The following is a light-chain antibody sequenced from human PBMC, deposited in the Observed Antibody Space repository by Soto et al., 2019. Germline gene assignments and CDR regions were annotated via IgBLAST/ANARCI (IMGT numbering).Light chain of an antibody. CDR1: QSFRSY. CDR2: DAS. Sequence: EIVLTQSPATLSLSPGERATLSCRASQSFRSYLAWYQQKPGQAPRLLIYDASKRATGIPARFSGRGSGTDFTLTISSLEPEDFAVYYCQQRSNWPPVITFGQGKRLEIK. CDR3: QQRSNWPPVIT. J-gene: IGKJ5*01. V-gene: IGKV3-11*01.